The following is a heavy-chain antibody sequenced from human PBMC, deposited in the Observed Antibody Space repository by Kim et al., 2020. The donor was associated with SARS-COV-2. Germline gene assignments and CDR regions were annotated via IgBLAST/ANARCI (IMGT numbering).Heavy chain of an antibody. CDR3: AVRKSYYYDSSGSETPIDY. V-gene: IGHV3-66*01. CDR1: GFTVSSNY. CDR2: IYSGGST. Sequence: GGSLRLSCAASGFTVSSNYMSWVRQAPGKGLEWVSVIYSGGSTYYADSVKCRCTISRDNSKNTVYLQMNSLRDEDTAVYYCAVRKSYYYDSSGSETPIDYWGPGTLVTVSS. D-gene: IGHD3-22*01. J-gene: IGHJ4*02.